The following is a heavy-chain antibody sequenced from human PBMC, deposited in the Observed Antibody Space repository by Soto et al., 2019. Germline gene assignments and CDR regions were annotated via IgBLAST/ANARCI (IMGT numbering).Heavy chain of an antibody. V-gene: IGHV1-69*13. CDR3: ARFSNRYYYYGMDV. J-gene: IGHJ6*02. D-gene: IGHD4-4*01. CDR2: IIPIFGTA. CDR1: GGTFSSYA. Sequence: RASVKVSCKASGGTFSSYAISWVRQAPGQGLEWMGGIIPIFGTANYAQKFQGRVTITADESTSTAYMELSSLRSEDTAVYYCARFSNRYYYYGMDVWGQGTTVTVSS.